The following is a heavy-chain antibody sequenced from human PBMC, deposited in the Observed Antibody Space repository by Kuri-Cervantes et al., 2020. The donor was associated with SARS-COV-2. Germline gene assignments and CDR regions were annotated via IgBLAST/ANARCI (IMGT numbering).Heavy chain of an antibody. CDR2: ISWNSGSI. J-gene: IGHJ4*02. D-gene: IGHD3-3*01. CDR1: GFTFDDYA. CDR3: AKDRGDFWSGYVAQLRY. V-gene: IGHV3-9*01. Sequence: GGSLRLSCAASGFTFDDYAMHWVRQAPGKGLEWVSGISWNSGSIGYADSVKGRFTISGDNAKNSLYLQMNSLRAEDTAVYYCAKDRGDFWSGYVAQLRYWGQGTLVTVSS.